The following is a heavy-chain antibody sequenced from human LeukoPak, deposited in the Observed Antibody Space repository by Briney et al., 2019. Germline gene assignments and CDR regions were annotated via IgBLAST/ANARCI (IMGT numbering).Heavy chain of an antibody. CDR2: ISYDGSNE. J-gene: IGHJ1*01. Sequence: TGRSLRLSCTASGFTFRSHAMHWVRQTPGKGLEWVALISYDGSNEEYADSVKGRFAISRDNSKNTLYLQMSSLRAEDTAVYYCARDFAAAGLGQKGFQHWGQGTLVTVSS. CDR1: GFTFRSHA. CDR3: ARDFAAAGLGQKGFQH. V-gene: IGHV3-30*09. D-gene: IGHD6-13*01.